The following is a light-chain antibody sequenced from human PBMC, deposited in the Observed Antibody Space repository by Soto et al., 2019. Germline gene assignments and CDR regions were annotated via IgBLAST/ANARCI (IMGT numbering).Light chain of an antibody. CDR1: QDISNY. V-gene: IGKV1-33*01. CDR2: DAS. Sequence: DIQMTQSPSSLSASVGDRVTITCQASQDISNYLNWYQQKPGKAPKLLIYDASNLETGVPSRFSGSGSGTDFTFTISSLQPEDISTYYCQQYYNLPRTFGPGTIVDIK. J-gene: IGKJ3*01. CDR3: QQYYNLPRT.